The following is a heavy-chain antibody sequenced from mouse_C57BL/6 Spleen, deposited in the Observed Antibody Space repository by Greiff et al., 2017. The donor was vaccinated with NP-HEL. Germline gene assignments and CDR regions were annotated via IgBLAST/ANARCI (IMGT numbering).Heavy chain of an antibody. J-gene: IGHJ2*01. CDR1: GYTFTDYY. V-gene: IGHV1-19*01. Sequence: EVQLQQSGPVLVKPGASVKMSCKASGYTFTDYYMNWVKQSHGKSLEWIGVINPYNGGTSYNQKFKGKATLTVDKSSSTAYMELNSLTSEDSAVYYCARGVYYGSSYGFDYWGQGTTLTVSS. CDR3: ARGVYYGSSYGFDY. D-gene: IGHD1-1*01. CDR2: INPYNGGT.